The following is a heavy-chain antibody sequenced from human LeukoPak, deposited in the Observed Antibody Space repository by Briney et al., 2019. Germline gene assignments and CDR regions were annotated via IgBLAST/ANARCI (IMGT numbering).Heavy chain of an antibody. Sequence: GASVKVSCKTSGYRFITFGINWVRQAPGQGLEWMGWISAYNGNTNYAQKLQGRVTMTTDTSTSTAYMELRSLRSDDTAVYYCARAQYYYDSSGPPDYWGQGTLVTVSS. CDR1: GYRFITFG. CDR2: ISAYNGNT. J-gene: IGHJ4*02. CDR3: ARAQYYYDSSGPPDY. V-gene: IGHV1-18*01. D-gene: IGHD3-22*01.